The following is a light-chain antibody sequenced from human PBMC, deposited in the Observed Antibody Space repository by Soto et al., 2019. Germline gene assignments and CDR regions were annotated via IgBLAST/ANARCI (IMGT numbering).Light chain of an antibody. J-gene: IGLJ1*01. CDR2: DNN. V-gene: IGLV1-51*01. CDR1: SSNIGNNY. CDR3: GTWDSSLSAFYV. Sequence: QSVLTQPPSVSAAPGQKVTISCSGSSSNIGNNYVSWYQQLPGTAPKLLIYDNNKRPSGIPDRFPGSKSGTSATLGITGLQTGDEADYYCGTWDSSLSAFYVFGTGTKVTVL.